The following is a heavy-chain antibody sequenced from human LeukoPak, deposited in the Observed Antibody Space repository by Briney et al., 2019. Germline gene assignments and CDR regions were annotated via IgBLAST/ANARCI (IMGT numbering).Heavy chain of an antibody. D-gene: IGHD5-12*01. CDR2: INPNSGGT. Sequence: ASVKVSCKASGYTFTGYYMHWVRQAPGQGLEGMGWINPNSGGTNYAQKVQSRVTIPRDTSISTASTELSRLRSDDTAVYYCARGSRVATITTHFDYWGQGTLVTVSS. V-gene: IGHV1-2*02. CDR1: GYTFTGYY. CDR3: ARGSRVATITTHFDY. J-gene: IGHJ4*02.